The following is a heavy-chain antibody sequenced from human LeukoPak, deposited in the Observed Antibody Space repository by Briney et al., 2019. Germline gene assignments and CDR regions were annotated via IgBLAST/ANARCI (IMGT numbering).Heavy chain of an antibody. D-gene: IGHD1-7*01. J-gene: IGHJ4*02. V-gene: IGHV4-28*05. CDR1: GYSISSSNW. CDR2: IYYSGSI. CDR3: ARVYNWNSSGLGAPRD. Sequence: SETLSLTCAVSGYSISSSNWWGWIRQPPGKGLEWIGYIYYSGSIYYNPSLKSRVTISVDTSKNQFSLKLSSVTAADTAVYYCARVYNWNSSGLGAPRDWGRGTLVTVSS.